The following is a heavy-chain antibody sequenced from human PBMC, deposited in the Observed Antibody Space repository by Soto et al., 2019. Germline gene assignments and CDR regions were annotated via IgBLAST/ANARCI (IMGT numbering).Heavy chain of an antibody. CDR3: TGAGYYDSSGYSFDY. J-gene: IGHJ4*02. CDR1: GFTFTSSA. D-gene: IGHD3-22*01. CDR2: IVVGSGNT. Sequence: ASVKVSCKASGFTFTSSAVQWVRQARGQRLEWIGWIVVGSGNTNYAQKFQERVTITRDMSTSTAYMELSSLRSEDTAVYYCTGAGYYDSSGYSFDYWGQGTLVTVSS. V-gene: IGHV1-58*01.